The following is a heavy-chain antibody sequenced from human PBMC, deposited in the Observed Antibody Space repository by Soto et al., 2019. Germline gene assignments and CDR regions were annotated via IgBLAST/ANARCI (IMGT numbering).Heavy chain of an antibody. CDR2: ISGSGGST. V-gene: IGHV3-23*01. D-gene: IGHD6-13*01. Sequence: PGGSLRLSCAASGFTFSSYAMSWVSQAPGKGLEWVSAISGSGGSTYYADSVKGRFTISRDNSKNTLYLQMNSLRAEDTAVYYCAKDVSSWYQGSPDYYFDYWGQGTLVTVSS. CDR1: GFTFSSYA. J-gene: IGHJ4*02. CDR3: AKDVSSWYQGSPDYYFDY.